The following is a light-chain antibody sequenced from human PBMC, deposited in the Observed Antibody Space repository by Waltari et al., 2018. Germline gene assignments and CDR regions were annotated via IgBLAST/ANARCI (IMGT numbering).Light chain of an antibody. J-gene: IGLJ3*02. CDR2: TNN. V-gene: IGLV1-44*01. CDR1: SSNIGGND. Sequence: QSVVMQSPSAAGTPGQRVTISCSGSSSNIGGNDVYCYQQFPGTAPKLLIYTNNQRPSGVPDRFAGYKSGTSASLVISGLQSEDEADYYCATWEDSLNGWVFGGGTKLTVL. CDR3: ATWEDSLNGWV.